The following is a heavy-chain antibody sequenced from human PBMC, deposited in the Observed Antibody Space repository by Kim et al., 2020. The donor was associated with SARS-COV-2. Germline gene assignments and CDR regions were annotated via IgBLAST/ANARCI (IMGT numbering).Heavy chain of an antibody. CDR2: ISYDGSNK. J-gene: IGHJ6*02. V-gene: IGHV3-30-3*01. D-gene: IGHD1-26*01. CDR1: GFTFSSYA. CDR3: ARDALVGALPYYGMDV. Sequence: GGSLRLSCAASGFTFSSYAMHWVRQAPGKGLEWVAVISYDGSNKYYADSVKGRFTISRDNSKNTLYLQMNRLRAEDTAVYYCARDALVGALPYYGMDVWGQGTTVTVSS.